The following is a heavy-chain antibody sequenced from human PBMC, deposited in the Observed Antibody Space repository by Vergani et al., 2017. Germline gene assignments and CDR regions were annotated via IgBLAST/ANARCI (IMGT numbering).Heavy chain of an antibody. Sequence: QVQLQESGPGLVKPSETLSLTCTVSGDSVISTDYHWGWIRQPPGKGLEWIGRMDYSGSTSYNPSLESRISISFETPKNQFSLRLTSVTAADTAVYYWASKRGACRAAYCHSYDFWGPGTLVGVSS. J-gene: IGHJ4*02. D-gene: IGHD2-15*01. CDR2: MDYSGST. CDR1: GDSVISTDYH. CDR3: ASKRGACRAAYCHSYDF. V-gene: IGHV4-39*01.